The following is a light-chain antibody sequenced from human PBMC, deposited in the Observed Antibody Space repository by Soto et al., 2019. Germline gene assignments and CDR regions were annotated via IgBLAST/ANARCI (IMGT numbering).Light chain of an antibody. CDR3: LQDINYPWT. V-gene: IGKV1-6*01. CDR2: GAS. CDR1: QGIRNA. Sequence: AIQMTQSPSSLSASVGDRVSISCRASQGIRNALGWYQQKPVKPPKVLIYGASNLQSGVPPRFSGSGSGTDFTLAISSLQPEDSATYYCLQDINYPWTFGQGTKVDIK. J-gene: IGKJ1*01.